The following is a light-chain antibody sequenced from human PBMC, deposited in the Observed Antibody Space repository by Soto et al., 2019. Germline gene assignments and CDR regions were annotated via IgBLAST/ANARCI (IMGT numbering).Light chain of an antibody. J-gene: IGKJ3*01. CDR3: QQLNSFPIP. CDR2: GAS. V-gene: IGKV1-9*01. CDR1: QGISSF. Sequence: IPLTQSPSSLSASVGDRVTITCRASQGISSFLAWYQQKPGKAPKLLIYGASTLQSGVPSRFSGSGSGTDFTLTIGSPQPEDFATYYCQQLNSFPIPFGPGTKVDIK.